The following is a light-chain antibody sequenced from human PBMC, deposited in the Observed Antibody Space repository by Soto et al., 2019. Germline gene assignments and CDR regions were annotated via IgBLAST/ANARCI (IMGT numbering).Light chain of an antibody. CDR3: QQYDNWPLT. V-gene: IGKV3D-15*01. J-gene: IGKJ4*01. CDR1: QSVDSN. CDR2: GAS. Sequence: EIVRRQSPATLSVAPGERATLSCRARQSVDSNLAWYQQKPGQAPRLLIFGASTRATGIPARFSGSGSGTDFTLTISSLQSEAFGVSFCQQYDNWPLTIGGGTKVDIK.